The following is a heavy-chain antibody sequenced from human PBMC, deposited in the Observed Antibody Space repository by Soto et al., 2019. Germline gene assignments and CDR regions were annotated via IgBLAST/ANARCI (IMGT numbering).Heavy chain of an antibody. V-gene: IGHV3-21*01. J-gene: IGHJ4*02. CDR3: PRTKTGTTVNNPPPDS. D-gene: IGHD1-7*01. CDR1: GFTFSSYS. Sequence: PGGSLRLSCAASGFTFSSYSMNWVRQAPGKGLEWVSSISSSISYIYYADSVKGRFTISRDNAKNSLYLQMNSLRAEDTAVYYCPRTKTGTTVNNPPPDSWGQGTLVTVSS. CDR2: ISSSISYI.